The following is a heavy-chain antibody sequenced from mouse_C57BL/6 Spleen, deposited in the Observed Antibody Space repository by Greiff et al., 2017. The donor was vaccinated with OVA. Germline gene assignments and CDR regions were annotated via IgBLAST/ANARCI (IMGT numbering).Heavy chain of an antibody. D-gene: IGHD2-3*01. V-gene: IGHV1-53*01. CDR1: GYTFTSYW. CDR2: INPSNGGT. J-gene: IGHJ4*01. CDR3: ARWDVYYGGGFYYYSMDY. Sequence: QVQLQQPGTELVKPGASVKLSCKASGYTFTSYWMHWVKQRPGQGLEWIGNINPSNGGTNYNEKFKSKATLTVDKSSSTAYMQLSSLTSEDAAVYYCARWDVYYGGGFYYYSMDYWGQGTSVTVSS.